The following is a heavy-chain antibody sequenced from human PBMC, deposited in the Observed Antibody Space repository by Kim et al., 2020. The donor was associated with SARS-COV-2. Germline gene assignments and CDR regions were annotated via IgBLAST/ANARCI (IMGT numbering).Heavy chain of an antibody. Sequence: SQTLSLTCAISGDSVSSNSAAWNWIRQSPSRGLEWLGRTYYRSKWSNDYAVSVKSRITINPDTTKNQFSLQLNSVTPEDTAMYYCVRAGSSSPHQFDYWGQGTQVTVSS. J-gene: IGHJ4*02. CDR2: TYYRSKWSN. CDR3: VRAGSSSPHQFDY. D-gene: IGHD6-13*01. V-gene: IGHV6-1*01. CDR1: GDSVSSNSAA.